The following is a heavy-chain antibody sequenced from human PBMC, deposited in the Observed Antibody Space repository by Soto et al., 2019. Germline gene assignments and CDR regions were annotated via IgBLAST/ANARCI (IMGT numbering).Heavy chain of an antibody. V-gene: IGHV3-23*01. CDR2: IRDSDSGGST. Sequence: VQLLESGGGLVQPGGSLRLSCAASGFTFSNSAMTWVRQAPAKGLEGVSTIRDSDSGGSTFYADSVKGRFTISRDDSKNTLYLQMSSLRAEDTAMYYCAKVRVGIDVDFDYWGQGALVTVSS. D-gene: IGHD2-21*01. CDR3: AKVRVGIDVDFDY. CDR1: GFTFSNSA. J-gene: IGHJ4*02.